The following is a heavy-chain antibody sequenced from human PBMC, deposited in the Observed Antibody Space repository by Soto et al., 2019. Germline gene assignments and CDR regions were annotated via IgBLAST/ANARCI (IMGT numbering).Heavy chain of an antibody. J-gene: IGHJ4*02. CDR3: ERRRWRGSFYFAA. V-gene: IGHV3-7*01. Sequence: PGGSLRLSCAASGFTFSGYWMSWVRQAPGKGLEWVANIKQDGSEKYYVDSVKGRFAISRDNARNSLYLQMNSLRAEDTAVYYCERRRWRGSFYFAAGGGGTLVTVPS. CDR2: IKQDGSEK. CDR1: GFTFSGYW. D-gene: IGHD3-16*01.